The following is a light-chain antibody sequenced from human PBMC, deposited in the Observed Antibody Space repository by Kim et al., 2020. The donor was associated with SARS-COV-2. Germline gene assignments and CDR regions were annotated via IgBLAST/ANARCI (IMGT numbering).Light chain of an antibody. Sequence: QSALTQPRSVSGSPGQSVTISCTGTSSDVGGYNYVSWYQQHPGKAPKLMIYDVSKRPSGVPDRFSGSKSGNTASLTVSGLQAEDEADYYCCSYAGSYTWGVFGRGTQLTVL. J-gene: IGLJ2*01. CDR1: SSDVGGYNY. CDR3: CSYAGSYTWGV. CDR2: DVS. V-gene: IGLV2-11*01.